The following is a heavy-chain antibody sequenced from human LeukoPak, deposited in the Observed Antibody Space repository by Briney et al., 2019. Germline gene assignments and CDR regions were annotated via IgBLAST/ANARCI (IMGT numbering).Heavy chain of an antibody. CDR2: INHSGST. CDR3: ATGQLVFDY. V-gene: IGHV4-34*01. D-gene: IGHD6-13*01. Sequence: SETLSLTCAVYGGSFSGYYWSWIRQPPGKGLEWIGEINHSGSTNYNPSLKSRVTISVDTSKNQFSLKLSSVTAADTAVYYCATGQLVFDYWGQGTLATVSS. J-gene: IGHJ4*02. CDR1: GGSFSGYY.